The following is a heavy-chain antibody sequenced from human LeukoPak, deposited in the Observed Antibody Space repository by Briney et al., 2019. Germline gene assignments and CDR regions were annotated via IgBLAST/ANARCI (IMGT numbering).Heavy chain of an antibody. CDR1: GYTFTSYG. CDR2: ISAYNGNT. J-gene: IGHJ4*02. V-gene: IGHV1-18*01. D-gene: IGHD3-3*01. CDR3: ARGITIFGVGLRGFDY. Sequence: ASVKVSCKASGYTFTSYGISWVRQAPGEGLEWMAWISAYNGNTDYAQKLQGRVTMTTDTSTSTAYMELRSLRSDDTAVYYCARGITIFGVGLRGFDYWGQGTLVTVSS.